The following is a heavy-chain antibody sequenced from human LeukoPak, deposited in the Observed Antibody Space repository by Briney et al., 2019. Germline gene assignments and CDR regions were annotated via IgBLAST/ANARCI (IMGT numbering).Heavy chain of an antibody. J-gene: IGHJ4*02. CDR3: ARGYGDYAY. CDR1: AYTFTSYY. D-gene: IGHD4-17*01. V-gene: IGHV1-46*01. Sequence: AAAVKVSFKASAYTFTSYYMHWVRQAPGQGLEWMGIINPSGGSTTYAQKFQGRVTMTRDTSTSTVYMELSSLRSEDTAVYYCARGYGDYAYWGQGTLVTVSS. CDR2: INPSGGST.